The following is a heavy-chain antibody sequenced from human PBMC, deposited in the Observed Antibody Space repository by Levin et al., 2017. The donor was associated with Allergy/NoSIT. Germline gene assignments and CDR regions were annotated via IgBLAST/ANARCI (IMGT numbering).Heavy chain of an antibody. J-gene: IGHJ3*02. Sequence: ASVKVSCETSGYTFTDHYIHWVRQAPGQGLEWMGWIHPNDGGTNYAPKYQGRVTLTRDTSINTAYMELSGLTSDDTAVYYCAREREASAGRTAFDIWRQGTIVTVSS. CDR3: AREREASAGRTAFDI. CDR2: IHPNDGGT. CDR1: GYTFTDHY. D-gene: IGHD6-13*01. V-gene: IGHV1-2*02.